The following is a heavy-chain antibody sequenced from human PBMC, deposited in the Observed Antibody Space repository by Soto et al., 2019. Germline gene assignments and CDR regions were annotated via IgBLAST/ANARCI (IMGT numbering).Heavy chain of an antibody. Sequence: QVQLQQWGAGLLKPSETLSLTCAVYGGSFSGYYWSWIRQPPGKGLEWIGEINHSGSTNYNPSLKSRGTISVDTSKNKFSLKLSSVTAADTAVYYCARRDYYDSSGYIYFDYWGQGTLVTVSS. J-gene: IGHJ4*02. CDR1: GGSFSGYY. D-gene: IGHD3-22*01. CDR2: INHSGST. CDR3: ARRDYYDSSGYIYFDY. V-gene: IGHV4-34*01.